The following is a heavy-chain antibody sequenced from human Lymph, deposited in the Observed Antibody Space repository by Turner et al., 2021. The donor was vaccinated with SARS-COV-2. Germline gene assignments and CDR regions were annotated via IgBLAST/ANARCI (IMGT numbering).Heavy chain of an antibody. CDR1: GFTFSSYD. CDR2: ISVRGGST. J-gene: IGHJ4*02. D-gene: IGHD3-22*01. CDR3: AKNEMAMIVVVITLFDY. Sequence: EVQLLESGGGLVQPGGALRLCCAASGFTFSSYDMSWVRQAPGKGLEWVATISVRGGSTYYADSVKGRFTISRDNSKNTLYLQMNSLRAEDTAVYYCAKNEMAMIVVVITLFDYWGQGTLVTVSS. V-gene: IGHV3-23*01.